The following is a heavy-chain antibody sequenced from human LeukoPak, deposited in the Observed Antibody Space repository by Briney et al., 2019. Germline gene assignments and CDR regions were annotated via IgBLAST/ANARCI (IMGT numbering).Heavy chain of an antibody. D-gene: IGHD6-13*01. J-gene: IGHJ1*01. Sequence: PGGSLRLSCAASGFTFSNAWMSWVRQAPGKGLEWVGRIKSKTDGGTTDYAAPVKGRFTISRDDSKDTLYLQMNSLRTEDTAVYCTSLRGSSSQYFQYWGQGTLVTVSS. V-gene: IGHV3-15*01. CDR2: IKSKTDGGTT. CDR1: GFTFSNAW. CDR3: TSLRGSSSQYFQY.